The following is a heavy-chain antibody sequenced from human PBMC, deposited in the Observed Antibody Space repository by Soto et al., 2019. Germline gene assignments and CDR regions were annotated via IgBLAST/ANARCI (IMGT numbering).Heavy chain of an antibody. CDR2: ISYRGIT. D-gene: IGHD6-19*01. J-gene: IGHJ4*02. CDR3: TRSSGYYAIDY. CDR1: GDSISSHHY. Sequence: QVQLQESGPGLLKPSGTLSLTCAVSGDSISSHHYWSWVRQPPGKGLEWIGEISYRGITSYNPSLKGRVTISLDGSKNQFSLKLTSVTAADTAVFYCTRSSGYYAIDYRGQGTLVTVSS. V-gene: IGHV4-4*02.